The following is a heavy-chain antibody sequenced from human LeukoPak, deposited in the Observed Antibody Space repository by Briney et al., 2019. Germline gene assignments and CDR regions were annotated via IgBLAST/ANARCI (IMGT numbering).Heavy chain of an antibody. Sequence: GESLKISCKGSGYSFTSYWIGWVRQMPGKGLEWMGIIYPGDSDTRYSPSFQGQVTISADKSISTAYLQWSSLKASDTAMYYCARHLAAAGTNYYYYMDVWGKGTTVTVSS. J-gene: IGHJ6*03. CDR3: ARHLAAAGTNYYYYMDV. CDR1: GYSFTSYW. CDR2: IYPGDSDT. D-gene: IGHD6-13*01. V-gene: IGHV5-51*01.